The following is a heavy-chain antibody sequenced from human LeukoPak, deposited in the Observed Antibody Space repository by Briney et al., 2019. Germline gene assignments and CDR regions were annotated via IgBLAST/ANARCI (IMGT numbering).Heavy chain of an antibody. J-gene: IGHJ4*02. CDR3: ARASVCDY. CDR2: ISNSGSNI. V-gene: IGHV3-11*01. Sequence: PGGSLRLSCAASGFTFSDSYMSWIRQAPGKGLEWVSYISNSGSNIYYADSVKGRFTISRDNAKNSLYLQMNSLRAEDTAVYYCARASVCDYWGQGTLVTVSS. D-gene: IGHD3-16*01. CDR1: GFTFSDSY.